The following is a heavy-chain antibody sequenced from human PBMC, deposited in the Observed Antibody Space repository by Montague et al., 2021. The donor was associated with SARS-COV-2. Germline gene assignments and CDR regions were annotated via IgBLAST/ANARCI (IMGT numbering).Heavy chain of an antibody. CDR2: IYYTGST. Sequence: SETLSLTCSVSGGSMNNNYRSWIRQPPGQGLEWMGYIYYTGSTDYNPSLESRATLSIDTSKNEFSLKLTSVAAADTAVYYCAGGGGRFQYSYYYGMDVWGQGTTVTVSS. CDR3: AGGGGRFQYSYYYGMDV. J-gene: IGHJ6*02. D-gene: IGHD5-12*01. CDR1: GGSMNNNY. V-gene: IGHV4-59*01.